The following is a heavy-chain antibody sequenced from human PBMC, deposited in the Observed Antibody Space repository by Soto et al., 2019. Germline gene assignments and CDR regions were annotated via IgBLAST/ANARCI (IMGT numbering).Heavy chain of an antibody. V-gene: IGHV1-8*01. J-gene: IGHJ4*02. D-gene: IGHD3-22*01. CDR1: GYTFTSYD. CDR3: ARGGYYYDSSAYYRPFDY. CDR2: MNPNSGNT. Sequence: ASVKVSCKASGYTFTSYDINWVRQATGQGLEWMGWMNPNSGNTGYAQKFQGRVTMTRSTSISTAYMELSSPRSEDTAVYYCARGGYYYDSSAYYRPFDYWGQGTLVTV.